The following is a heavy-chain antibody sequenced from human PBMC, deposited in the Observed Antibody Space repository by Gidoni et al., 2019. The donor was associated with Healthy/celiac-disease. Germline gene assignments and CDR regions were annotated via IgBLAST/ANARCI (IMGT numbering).Heavy chain of an antibody. J-gene: IGHJ4*02. CDR3: ARGANYDFWSGFDY. CDR1: GDTFTSYA. V-gene: IGHV1-3*01. Sequence: QVQLVQSGAEVKKTGASVKVSCKASGDTFTSYAMHWVRQAPGQRLEWMGWINAGKGNTKYSQKFQVRVPITRNTSASTAYMELSSLRSEDTAVYYCARGANYDFWSGFDYWGQGTLGTGSS. CDR2: INAGKGNT. D-gene: IGHD3-3*01.